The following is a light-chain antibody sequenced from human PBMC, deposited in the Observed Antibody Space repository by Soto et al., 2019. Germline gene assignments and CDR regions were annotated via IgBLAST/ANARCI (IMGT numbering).Light chain of an antibody. V-gene: IGLV3-25*03. J-gene: IGLJ3*02. Sequence: SYELTQPPSVSVSPGQTARITCSGDALPNQYAYWYQRKPGQAPVVVIYKDIEMPLGIPERFSGSSSGTTVTLTISGVQAEDEADYYCQSADSSDTWVFGGGTKLTVL. CDR2: KDI. CDR1: ALPNQY. CDR3: QSADSSDTWV.